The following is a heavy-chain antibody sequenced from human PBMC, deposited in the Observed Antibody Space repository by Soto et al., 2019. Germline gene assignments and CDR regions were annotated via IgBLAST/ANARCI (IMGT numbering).Heavy chain of an antibody. Sequence: EVQLLESGGGLVQPGGSLRLSCEASGFTFSSYAMSCVRQTPGKGLEWVSTISGSGGSTNYADSVKGRFTISRDNSKNTLNLQMNSLRAEDTAVYFCAKTSFDWNYVRGHYFDHWGQGTLVTVSS. J-gene: IGHJ4*02. CDR2: ISGSGGST. CDR1: GFTFSSYA. CDR3: AKTSFDWNYVRGHYFDH. V-gene: IGHV3-23*01. D-gene: IGHD1-7*01.